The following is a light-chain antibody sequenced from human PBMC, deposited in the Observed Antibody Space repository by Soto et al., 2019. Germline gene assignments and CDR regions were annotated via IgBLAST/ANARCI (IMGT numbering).Light chain of an antibody. J-gene: IGKJ5*01. CDR3: QQYGGSPAIT. CDR1: QKITSSY. Sequence: EIVLTQSPGTLSLSPGERATLSCSASQKITSSYLAWYQQKSGQAPRLLIYAASSRATGIPDRFSGSGSGPEFILTISRLEPEVFGVYYCQQYGGSPAITFGQGTRL. CDR2: AAS. V-gene: IGKV3-20*01.